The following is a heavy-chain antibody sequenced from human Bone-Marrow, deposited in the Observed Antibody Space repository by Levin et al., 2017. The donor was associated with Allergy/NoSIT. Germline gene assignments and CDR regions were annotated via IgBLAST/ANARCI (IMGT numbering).Heavy chain of an antibody. Sequence: GESLKISCAASGFTFSTYAMSWVRQAPGKGLEWVSAISGLGHSTYYADSVKGRFIISRDNSNNTLYLQMNSLRAEDTALYYCAKAASGYAWEQFDYWGQGTLVTVSS. CDR2: ISGLGHST. V-gene: IGHV3-23*01. J-gene: IGHJ4*02. CDR3: AKAASGYAWEQFDY. D-gene: IGHD5-12*01. CDR1: GFTFSTYA.